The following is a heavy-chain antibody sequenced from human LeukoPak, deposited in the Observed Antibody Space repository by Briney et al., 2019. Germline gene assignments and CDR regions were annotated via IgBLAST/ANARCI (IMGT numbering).Heavy chain of an antibody. CDR2: ISAHTGKS. Sequence: ASVKVSCKVSGYTLTELSMHWVRQAPGQGLEWMGWISAHTGKSDYAQKFQNRVTMTADTATSTAYMELRSLGSDDTAVYYCARDGKGRFDFRENDYWGQGTLVTVSS. J-gene: IGHJ4*02. D-gene: IGHD3-3*01. CDR3: ARDGKGRFDFRENDY. V-gene: IGHV1-18*01. CDR1: GYTLTELS.